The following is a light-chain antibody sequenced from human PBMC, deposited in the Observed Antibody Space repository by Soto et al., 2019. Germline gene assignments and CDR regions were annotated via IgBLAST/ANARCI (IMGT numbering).Light chain of an antibody. CDR2: GAS. V-gene: IGKV3-20*01. CDR3: QQYSTSPIS. J-gene: IGKJ5*01. Sequence: ENVLPQSPSTLSLSPGERATLSCRASQVTSRYLSWYQQRPGQTPRLLIYGASSIATGIPHRFSDSGSVTDFTFTIIRLEPEDFELYYCQQYSTSPISLGQGTRLEIK. CDR1: QVTSRY.